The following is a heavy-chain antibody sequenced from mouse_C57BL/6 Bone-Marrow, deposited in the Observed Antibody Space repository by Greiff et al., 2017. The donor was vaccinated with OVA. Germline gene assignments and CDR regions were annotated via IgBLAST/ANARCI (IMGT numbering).Heavy chain of an antibody. V-gene: IGHV1-81*01. Sequence: VKLMESGAELARPGASVKLSCKASGYTFTSYGISWVKQRTGQGLEWIGEIYPRSGNTYYNEKFKGKATLTADKSSSTAYMELRSLTSEDSAVYFCARETAQATFGYWGQGTTLTVSS. CDR3: ARETAQATFGY. CDR2: IYPRSGNT. CDR1: GYTFTSYG. D-gene: IGHD3-2*02. J-gene: IGHJ2*01.